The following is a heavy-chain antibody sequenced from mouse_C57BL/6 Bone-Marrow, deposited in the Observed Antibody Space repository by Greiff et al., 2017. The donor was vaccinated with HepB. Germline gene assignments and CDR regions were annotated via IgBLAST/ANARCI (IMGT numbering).Heavy chain of an antibody. V-gene: IGHV2-2*01. CDR1: GFSLTSYG. CDR2: IWSGGST. Sequence: VMLVESGPGLVQPSQSLSITCTVSGFSLTSYGVHWVRQSPGKGLEWLGVIWSGGSTDYNAAFISRLSISKDNSKSQVFFTMNSLQADDTAIYYCARNGVFYEDFDYWGQGTTLTVSS. J-gene: IGHJ2*01. D-gene: IGHD2-4*01. CDR3: ARNGVFYEDFDY.